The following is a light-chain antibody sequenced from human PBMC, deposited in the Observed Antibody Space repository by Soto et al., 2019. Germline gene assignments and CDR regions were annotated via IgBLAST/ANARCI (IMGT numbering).Light chain of an antibody. V-gene: IGKV1-39*01. CDR1: QSISIY. CDR2: VSS. Sequence: DIQMTQSPSTLSSSVGDRVTITCRASQSISIYLNWYQQKPGKAHKPQIYVSSSLQIEVRSRFSGSGSGTEFTFTITSLQPEHYETYTYQHSYSTPRNTFGQGTRLEIK. J-gene: IGKJ5*01. CDR3: QHSYSTPRNT.